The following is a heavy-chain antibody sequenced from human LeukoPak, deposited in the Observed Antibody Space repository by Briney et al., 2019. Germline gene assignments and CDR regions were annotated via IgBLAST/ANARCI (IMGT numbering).Heavy chain of an antibody. D-gene: IGHD7-27*01. Sequence: SETLSLTCTVSGGSISSGGYYWSWIRQPPGKGLEWIGYIYHSGGTYYNPSLKSRVTISVDRSKNQFSLKLSSVTAADTAVYYCARALLGIPDYWGQGTLVTVSS. J-gene: IGHJ4*02. CDR2: IYHSGGT. V-gene: IGHV4-30-2*01. CDR3: ARALLGIPDY. CDR1: GGSISSGGYY.